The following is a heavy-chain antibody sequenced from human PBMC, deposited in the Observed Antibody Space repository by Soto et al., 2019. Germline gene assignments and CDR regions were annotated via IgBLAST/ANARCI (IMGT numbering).Heavy chain of an antibody. CDR2: INSNSRTT. D-gene: IGHD3-10*01. V-gene: IGHV3-48*02. J-gene: IGHJ6*02. CDR3: AVFEASGPLDF. Sequence: PGGSLRLSCEASGFTFSTYNMYWVCQAPGKGLEWVSFINSNSRTTQYADPVKGRFTISRDNAKNSLYLQMNSLRDEDTAVYYCAVFEASGPLDFWGQGTTVTVS. CDR1: GFTFSTYN.